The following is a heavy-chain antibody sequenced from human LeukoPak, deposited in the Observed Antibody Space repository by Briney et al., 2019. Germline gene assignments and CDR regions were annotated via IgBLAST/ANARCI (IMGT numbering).Heavy chain of an antibody. D-gene: IGHD3-10*01. CDR1: GGSFSGYY. CDR3: ARHVWFGELFASMDV. Sequence: SETLSLTCAVYGGSFSGYYWSWIRQPPGKGLEWIGEINHSGSTNYNPSLKSRVTISVDTSKNQFSLKLSSVTAADTAVYYCARHVWFGELFASMDVWGKGTTVTISS. CDR2: INHSGST. J-gene: IGHJ6*04. V-gene: IGHV4-34*01.